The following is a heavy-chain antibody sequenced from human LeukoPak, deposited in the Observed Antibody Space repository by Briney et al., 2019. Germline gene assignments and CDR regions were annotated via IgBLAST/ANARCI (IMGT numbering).Heavy chain of an antibody. V-gene: IGHV3-7*01. J-gene: IGHJ6*02. CDR3: VRAGGPHTVDV. CDR2: INQDGTAT. Sequence: GGSLRLSCAASGFTFSIFWMSWVRQAPGKGLEWVANINQDGTATYYVDSVEGRFTISRDNVKNTLFLQMNSLRAEDTAVFYCVRAGGPHTVDVWGQGTTVTVSS. D-gene: IGHD2-8*02. CDR1: GFTFSIFW.